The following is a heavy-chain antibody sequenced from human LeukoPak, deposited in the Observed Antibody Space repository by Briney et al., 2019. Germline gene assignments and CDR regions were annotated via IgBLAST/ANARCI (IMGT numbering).Heavy chain of an antibody. J-gene: IGHJ4*02. CDR3: AASTYGSGSYVAFDS. V-gene: IGHV5-51*01. D-gene: IGHD3-10*01. Sequence: GESLKISCKGSGYSFTNYWIGWVRQMPGKGLEWIGIIYPGESDTRYSPSFEGQVTISADKSTSTAYVQWSSLKASDSAMYYCAASTYGSGSYVAFDSWGQGTLVTVSS. CDR1: GYSFTNYW. CDR2: IYPGESDT.